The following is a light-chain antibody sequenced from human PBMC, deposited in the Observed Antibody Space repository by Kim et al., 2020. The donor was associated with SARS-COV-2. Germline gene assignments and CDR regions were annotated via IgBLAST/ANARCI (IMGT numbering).Light chain of an antibody. Sequence: TLSLSPGERATLSCRASQSVSSSYLAWYQQKPGQAPRLLIYGASSRATGIPDRFSGSGSGTDFTLTISRLEPEDFAVYYCQQWGTFGQGTRLEIK. J-gene: IGKJ5*01. CDR2: GAS. CDR1: QSVSSSY. V-gene: IGKV3-20*01. CDR3: QQWGT.